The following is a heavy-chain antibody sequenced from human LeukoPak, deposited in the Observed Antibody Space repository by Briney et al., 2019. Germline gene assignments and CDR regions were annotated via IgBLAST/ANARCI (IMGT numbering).Heavy chain of an antibody. V-gene: IGHV3-21*01. J-gene: IGHJ4*02. D-gene: IGHD3-10*01. CDR3: ARDLHYYGSGSYLFPLGY. Sequence: KPGGSLRLSCAASGFTFSSYSMKWVRQAPGKGLEWVSSIISSSSYIYYADSVKGRFTISRDNAKISLYMQMNSLRAEDTAVYYCARDLHYYGSGSYLFPLGYWGQGTLVTVSS. CDR1: GFTFSSYS. CDR2: IISSSSYI.